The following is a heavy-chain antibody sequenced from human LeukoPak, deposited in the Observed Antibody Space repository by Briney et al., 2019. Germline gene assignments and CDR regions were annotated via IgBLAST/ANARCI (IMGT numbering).Heavy chain of an antibody. CDR3: ARGPTAYYDSSGYSNWFDP. D-gene: IGHD3-22*01. CDR1: GFTVSSNY. Sequence: GGSLRLSCAASGFTVSSNYMSWVRQAPGKGLEWVSVIYSGGSTHYADSVKGRFTISRDNSKNTLYLQMNSLRAEDTAVYYCARGPTAYYDSSGYSNWFDPWGQGTLVTVSS. J-gene: IGHJ5*02. V-gene: IGHV3-53*01. CDR2: IYSGGST.